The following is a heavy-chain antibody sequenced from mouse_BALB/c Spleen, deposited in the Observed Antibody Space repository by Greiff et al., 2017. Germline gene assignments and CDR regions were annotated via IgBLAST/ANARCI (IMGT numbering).Heavy chain of an antibody. D-gene: IGHD1-2*01. CDR1: GYTFTSYV. CDR2: INPYNDGT. V-gene: IGHV1-14*01. J-gene: IGHJ4*01. Sequence: VQLQQSGPELVKPGASVKMSCKASGYTFTSYVMHWVKQKPGQGLEWIGYINPYNDGTKYNEKFKGKATLTSDKSSSTAYMELSSLTSEDSAVYYCARVSITTATYYAMDYWGQGTSVTVSS. CDR3: ARVSITTATYYAMDY.